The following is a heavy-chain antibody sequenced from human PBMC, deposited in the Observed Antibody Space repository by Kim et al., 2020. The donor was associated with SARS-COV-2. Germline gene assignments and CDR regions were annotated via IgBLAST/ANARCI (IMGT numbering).Heavy chain of an antibody. CDR2: IKSKTDGGTT. V-gene: IGHV3-15*01. CDR1: GFTFSNAW. D-gene: IGHD6-13*01. Sequence: GGSLRRSCAASGFTFSNAWMTWVRQAPGKGLEWVGRIKSKTDGGTTDSAAPVKGRFTISRDDSKNTLYLQMNSLKTEDTAVYYCTTVSSSWGRYDYWGQGTLVTVSS. J-gene: IGHJ4*02. CDR3: TTVSSSWGRYDY.